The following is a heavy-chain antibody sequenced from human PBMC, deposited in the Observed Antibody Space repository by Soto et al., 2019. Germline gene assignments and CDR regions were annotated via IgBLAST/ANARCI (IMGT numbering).Heavy chain of an antibody. Sequence: ASVKVSCKASGYTFTSYAMHWVRQAPGQRLEWMGWINAGNGNTKYSQKFQGRVTITRDTSASTAYMELSRLRSEDTAVYYCARDDRHCSGGSCHPPFAFYIWGQGTKVT. D-gene: IGHD2-15*01. CDR1: GYTFTSYA. CDR2: INAGNGNT. CDR3: ARDDRHCSGGSCHPPFAFYI. V-gene: IGHV1-3*01. J-gene: IGHJ3*02.